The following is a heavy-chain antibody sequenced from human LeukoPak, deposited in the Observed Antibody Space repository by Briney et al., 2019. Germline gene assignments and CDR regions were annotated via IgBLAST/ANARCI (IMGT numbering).Heavy chain of an antibody. CDR1: GLSVSSTF. CDR3: ARTYTNTAGYYLY. J-gene: IGHJ4*02. Sequence: QPGGSLRLSCAASGLSVSSTFMSWVCQTPGKGLEWVSSVFGGGGTRYADSVMGRFTISRDNSKSTLYLQMNSLRAEDTAVYYCARTYTNTAGYYLYWGQGTLVTVSS. D-gene: IGHD3-22*01. CDR2: VFGGGGT. V-gene: IGHV3-53*01.